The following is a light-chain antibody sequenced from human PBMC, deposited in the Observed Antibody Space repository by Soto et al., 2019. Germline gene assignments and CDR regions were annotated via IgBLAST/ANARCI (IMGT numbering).Light chain of an antibody. CDR1: QGINNY. Sequence: DIQMTQSPSSLSASVGDRVTIACRASQGINNYLVWYQQKPGKVPKLLIYAESTLQSGVPSRFSGIGSGTDFTLTISSLQPEDVATYYCQKYNGAQWTFGQGTKVDIK. V-gene: IGKV1-27*01. J-gene: IGKJ1*01. CDR3: QKYNGAQWT. CDR2: AES.